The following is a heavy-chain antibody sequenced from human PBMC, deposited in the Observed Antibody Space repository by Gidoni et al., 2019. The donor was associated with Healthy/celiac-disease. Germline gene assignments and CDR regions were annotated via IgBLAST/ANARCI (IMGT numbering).Heavy chain of an antibody. CDR3: ASNGRDSSGWITYFDY. Sequence: QVQLQQWGAGLLKPSETLSLTCAVYGGSFSGYYWSWIRQPPGNGLEWIGEINHSGITNYNPSLKSRVTISVDTSKNQFSLKLSSVTAADTAVYYCASNGRDSSGWITYFDYWGQGTLVTVSS. CDR1: GGSFSGYY. J-gene: IGHJ4*02. D-gene: IGHD6-19*01. CDR2: INHSGIT. V-gene: IGHV4-34*01.